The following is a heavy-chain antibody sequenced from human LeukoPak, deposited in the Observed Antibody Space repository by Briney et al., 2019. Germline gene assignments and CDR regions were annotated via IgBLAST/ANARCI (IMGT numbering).Heavy chain of an antibody. CDR1: GSTFSSYA. CDR2: ISGRGGST. D-gene: IGHD3/OR15-3a*01. CDR3: SKDLYDFWSGYYPIDY. J-gene: IGHJ4*02. V-gene: IGHV3-23*01. Sequence: PGASLRLSCAASGSTFSSYAMSWVRQAPGKGLEWVSVISGRGGSTYYADSVKGRFIISRDNSKNTLYLQMTSLRVEDTAVYYCSKDLYDFWSGYYPIDYWGQGTLVTVSS.